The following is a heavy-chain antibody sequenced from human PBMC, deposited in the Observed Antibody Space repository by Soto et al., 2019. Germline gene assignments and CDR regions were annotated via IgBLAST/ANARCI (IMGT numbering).Heavy chain of an antibody. J-gene: IGHJ3*02. Sequence: ASVKVSCKASGYIFSTHYIHWVRQAPGQGLEWMGIINCASGRTVYTEKIKGRLAMARDMSRTTVYMELTSLRTEDTAVYYCARGGYSGEFLDAFDIWGQGTLVTVSS. CDR1: GYIFSTHY. D-gene: IGHD5-12*01. CDR3: ARGGYSGEFLDAFDI. CDR2: INCASGRT. V-gene: IGHV1-46*01.